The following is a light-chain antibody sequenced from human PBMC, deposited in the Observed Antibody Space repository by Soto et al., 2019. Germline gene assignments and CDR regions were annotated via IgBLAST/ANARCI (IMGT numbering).Light chain of an antibody. CDR3: QQYGSSPTT. V-gene: IGKV3-15*01. CDR2: GAS. CDR1: QSISDT. Sequence: EVVMTQSPATLSVSPGGRATLSCRASQSISDTLAWYQQKPGQAPRLLIHGASTRATGFPARFSGSGSGTDFTLTISRLEPEDFAVYFCQQYGSSPTTFGQGTKVDI. J-gene: IGKJ1*01.